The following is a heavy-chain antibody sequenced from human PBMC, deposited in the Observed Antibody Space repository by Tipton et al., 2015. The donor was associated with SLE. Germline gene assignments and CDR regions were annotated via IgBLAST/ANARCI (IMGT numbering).Heavy chain of an antibody. V-gene: IGHV4-34*01. CDR3: ARLPPDLGYFVY. Sequence: TLSLTCAVYGGSFSGYYWSWIRQPPGKGLEWIGEINHSGSTNYNPSLKSRVTISVDTSKNQFSLKLRSLTAADTAVYYCARLPPDLGYFVYWGQGTLVTVSS. J-gene: IGHJ4*02. D-gene: IGHD7-27*01. CDR2: INHSGST. CDR1: GGSFSGYY.